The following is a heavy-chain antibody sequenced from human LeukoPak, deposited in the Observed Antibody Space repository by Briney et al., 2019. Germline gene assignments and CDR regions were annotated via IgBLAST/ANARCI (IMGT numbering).Heavy chain of an antibody. CDR2: INQSGST. Sequence: PSETLSLTCAVYGGSFSGYYWSWIRQPPGKGLEWIGEINQSGSTNYNPSLKSRVTISVDTSKNQFSLKLSSVTAADTAVYYCMGIAARPSEGGWFDPWGQGTLVTVSS. V-gene: IGHV4-34*01. D-gene: IGHD6-6*01. CDR3: MGIAARPSEGGWFDP. J-gene: IGHJ5*02. CDR1: GGSFSGYY.